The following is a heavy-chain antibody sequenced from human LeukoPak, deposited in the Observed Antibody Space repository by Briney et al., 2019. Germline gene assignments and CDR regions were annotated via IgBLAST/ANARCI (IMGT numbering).Heavy chain of an antibody. V-gene: IGHV3-30*18. J-gene: IGHJ4*02. CDR3: AKDPRRYSRSGGYFDY. Sequence: GGSLRLSCAASGFTFNSYNMSWVRQAPGKGLEWVAATSYDGSNKDYADSVKGRFTISRANSKNTLYLQMNSLRAEDRAVYYCAKDPRRYSRSGGYFDYWGQGTLVTVFS. CDR2: TSYDGSNK. D-gene: IGHD6-13*01. CDR1: GFTFNSYN.